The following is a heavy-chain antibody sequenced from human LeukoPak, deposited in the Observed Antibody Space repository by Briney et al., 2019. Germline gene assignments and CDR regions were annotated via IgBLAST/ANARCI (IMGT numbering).Heavy chain of an antibody. CDR1: GYTFTGYY. V-gene: IGHV1-2*02. CDR2: INPNSGGT. D-gene: IGHD1-20*01. CDR3: ARDSANNWNDHYYYYYGMDV. Sequence: ASVKVSCKASGYTFTGYYMHWVRQAPGQGLEWMGWINPNSGGTNYAQKFQGRVTMTRDTSISTAYMKLSRLRSDDTAVYYCARDSANNWNDHYYYYYGMDVWGQGTTVTVSS. J-gene: IGHJ6*02.